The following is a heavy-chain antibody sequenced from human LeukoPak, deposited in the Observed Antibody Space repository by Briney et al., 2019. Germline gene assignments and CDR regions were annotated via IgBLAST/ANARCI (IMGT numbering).Heavy chain of an antibody. D-gene: IGHD6-6*01. J-gene: IGHJ4*02. V-gene: IGHV3-21*01. CDR1: GFTFSSYS. CDR2: ISSSSSYI. Sequence: GGSLRLSCAASGFTFSSYSMNWVRQAPGKGLEWVSSISSSSSYIYYADSVKGRFTISRDNAKNSLYLQMNSLRAEDTAVYYCARGSVRQLVDDYWGQGTLVTVSS. CDR3: ARGSVRQLVDDY.